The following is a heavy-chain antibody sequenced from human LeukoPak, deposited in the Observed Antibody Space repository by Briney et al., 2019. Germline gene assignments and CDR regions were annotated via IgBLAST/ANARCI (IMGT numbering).Heavy chain of an antibody. CDR2: VSSSSSYI. Sequence: GGSLRLSCAASGFTFSSYSMNWVRQAPGKGLEWVSSVSSSSSYIYYADSVKGRFTISRDNAKNSLHLQMNSLRAEDTAVYYCARFAPRGTGNPFDYWGQGTPVTVSS. D-gene: IGHD1-1*01. J-gene: IGHJ4*02. V-gene: IGHV3-21*01. CDR3: ARFAPRGTGNPFDY. CDR1: GFTFSSYS.